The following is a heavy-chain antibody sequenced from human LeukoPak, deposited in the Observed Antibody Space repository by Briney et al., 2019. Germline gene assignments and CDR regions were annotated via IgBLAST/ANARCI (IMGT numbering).Heavy chain of an antibody. CDR2: IRHDGSYK. V-gene: IGHV3-30*02. CDR3: AKDMDYIGSSCPKTYDY. J-gene: IGHJ4*02. Sequence: GGSLRLSCAASGFTFSRHGMHWVRQPPGKGLEWLTFIRHDGSYKFYADSVEGRFTVSRDNSKNTLYLQMNSLRPEDTAVYYCAKDMDYIGSSCPKTYDYWGQGTLVTVSS. D-gene: IGHD2-15*01. CDR1: GFTFSRHG.